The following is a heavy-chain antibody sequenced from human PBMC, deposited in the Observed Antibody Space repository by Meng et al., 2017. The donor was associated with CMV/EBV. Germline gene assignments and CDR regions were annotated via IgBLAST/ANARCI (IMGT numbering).Heavy chain of an antibody. CDR2: ISSSSSYI. D-gene: IGHD2-2*01. J-gene: IGHJ6*02. Sequence: GESLKISCAASGFTFSSYSMNWVRQAPGKGLEWVSSISSSSSYIYYADSVKGRFTISRDNAKNSLYLQMNSPRAEDTAVYYCANLVVPAANPSYYYYGMDVWGQGTTVTVSS. V-gene: IGHV3-21*01. CDR3: ANLVVPAANPSYYYYGMDV. CDR1: GFTFSSYS.